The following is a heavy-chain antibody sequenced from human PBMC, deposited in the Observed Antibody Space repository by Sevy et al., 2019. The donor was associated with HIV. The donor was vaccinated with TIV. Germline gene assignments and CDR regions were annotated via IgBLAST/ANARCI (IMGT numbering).Heavy chain of an antibody. CDR1: GFTFSSYS. J-gene: IGHJ6*02. D-gene: IGHD6-19*01. V-gene: IGHV3-48*02. Sequence: GESLKISCAASGFTFSSYSMNWVRQAPGKGLEWVSYISSSSSTIYYADSVKGRFTISRDNAKNSLYLQMNSLRDEDTAVYYCARDPGSGWYGGAYYYGMDVWGQGTTVTVSS. CDR3: ARDPGSGWYGGAYYYGMDV. CDR2: ISSSSSTI.